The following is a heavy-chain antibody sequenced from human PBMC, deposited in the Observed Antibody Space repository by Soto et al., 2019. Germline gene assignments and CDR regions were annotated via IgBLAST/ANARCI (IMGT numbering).Heavy chain of an antibody. CDR1: GGTFSGYA. D-gene: IGHD6-13*01. CDR2: IIPIFGTA. CDR3: ARVSSSWYKDYFDY. J-gene: IGHJ4*02. Sequence: QVQLVQSGAEVKKPGSSGKVSCKASGGTFSGYAISWVRQAPGQGLEWMGGIIPIFGTANYAQKFQGRVTITADESTSTAYMELSSLRSEDTAVYYCARVSSSWYKDYFDYWGQGTLVTVSS. V-gene: IGHV1-69*12.